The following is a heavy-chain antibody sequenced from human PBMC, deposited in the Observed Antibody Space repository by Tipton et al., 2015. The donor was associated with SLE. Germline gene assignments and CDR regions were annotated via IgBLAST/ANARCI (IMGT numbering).Heavy chain of an antibody. J-gene: IGHJ4*02. CDR3: ARGATVTRFDY. Sequence: TLSLTCAVFGGSFSGNYWIWIRQPPGKGLEWIGEINHSGSTNYNPSLKSRVTISEDTSKNQFSLRLTSVTAADTATYYCARGATVTRFDYWGQGALVTVSS. CDR1: GGSFSGNY. V-gene: IGHV4-34*01. CDR2: INHSGST. D-gene: IGHD4-17*01.